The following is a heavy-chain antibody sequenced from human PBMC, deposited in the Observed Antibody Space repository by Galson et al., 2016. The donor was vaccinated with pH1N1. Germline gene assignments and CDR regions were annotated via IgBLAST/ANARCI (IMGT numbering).Heavy chain of an antibody. Sequence: SLRFSCAAAGFTFGYHGMHWVRQVPGKGLEWVSGINWSSGSIAYADSVRGRFTISRDNAKNSLYLQMNSLRPEDTALYYCVTDSGDGNRNLVPHDAFDIWGQGTMVTVSS. D-gene: IGHD1-14*01. CDR2: INWSSGSI. J-gene: IGHJ3*02. CDR3: VTDSGDGNRNLVPHDAFDI. V-gene: IGHV3-9*01. CDR1: GFTFGYHG.